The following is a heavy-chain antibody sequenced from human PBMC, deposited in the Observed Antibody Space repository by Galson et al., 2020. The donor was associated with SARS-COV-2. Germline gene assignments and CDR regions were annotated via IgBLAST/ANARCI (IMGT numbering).Heavy chain of an antibody. V-gene: IGHV3-7*01. D-gene: IGHD3-10*01. CDR1: GFTFSSYW. Sequence: QLGESLKISCVASGFTFSSYWMSWVRQAPGQGLESVANIDQDGRTKYFVDSVKGRFAISRDNAKNSLYLQMNSLRVEDMAVYYCARSIWPEDFWGQGTTVIVSS. J-gene: IGHJ3*01. CDR3: ARSIWPEDF. CDR2: IDQDGRTK.